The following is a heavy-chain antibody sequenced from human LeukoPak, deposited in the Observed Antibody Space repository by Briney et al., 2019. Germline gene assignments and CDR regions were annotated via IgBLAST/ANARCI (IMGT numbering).Heavy chain of an antibody. CDR2: IYHSGST. Sequence: SGTLSLTCAVSGGSISSSNWWSWVRQPPGKGLEWIGEIYHSGSTNYNPSLKSRVTISVDKSKNQFSLKLSSVTAADTAVYYCARGRMIFGVLIPYLFDYWGQGTLVTVSS. V-gene: IGHV4-4*02. D-gene: IGHD3-3*01. J-gene: IGHJ4*02. CDR3: ARGRMIFGVLIPYLFDY. CDR1: GGSISSSNW.